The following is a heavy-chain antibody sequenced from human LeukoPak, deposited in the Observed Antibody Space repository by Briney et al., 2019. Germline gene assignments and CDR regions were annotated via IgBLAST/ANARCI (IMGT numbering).Heavy chain of an antibody. Sequence: ASVTVSCKASGYSFTGHYLHWVRQAPGQGLEWMGWINPKNGDTRYARKFKGRVTLTRDTSITTAYMDLSSLTSDDTAVYYCARGDSGSSGNLLRDDWGQGTLVIVSS. D-gene: IGHD3-22*01. CDR3: ARGDSGSSGNLLRDD. CDR1: GYSFTGHY. J-gene: IGHJ4*02. CDR2: INPKNGDT. V-gene: IGHV1-2*02.